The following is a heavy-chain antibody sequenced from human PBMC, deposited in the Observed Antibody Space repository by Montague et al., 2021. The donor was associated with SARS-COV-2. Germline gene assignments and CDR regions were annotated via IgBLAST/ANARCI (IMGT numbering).Heavy chain of an antibody. J-gene: IGHJ4*02. V-gene: IGHV6-1*01. CDR3: ARIPVGSKYYFDF. D-gene: IGHD2-2*01. CDR1: GDSVSSNIAT. CDR2: TYYRSKWYN. Sequence: CAISGDSVSSNIATWNWMRQSPSRGLEWLERTYYRSKWYNDYAESVKSRITIDPDTSKHQFSLHLNSVTPEDTAVYYCARIPVGSKYYFDFWGQGTLVTVSS.